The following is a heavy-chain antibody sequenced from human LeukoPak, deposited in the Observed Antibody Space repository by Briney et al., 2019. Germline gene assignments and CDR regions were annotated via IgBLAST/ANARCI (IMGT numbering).Heavy chain of an antibody. V-gene: IGHV3-30-3*01. D-gene: IGHD1-7*01. CDR1: GFTLSSYA. CDR3: ARVLGITGTLDDAFDI. CDR2: ISYDGSNK. J-gene: IGHJ3*02. Sequence: GGSLRLSCAASGFTLSSYAMHWVRQAPGKGLEWVAVISYDGSNKYYADSVKGRFTISRDNSKNTLYLQMNSLRAEDTAVYYCARVLGITGTLDDAFDIWGQGTMVTVSS.